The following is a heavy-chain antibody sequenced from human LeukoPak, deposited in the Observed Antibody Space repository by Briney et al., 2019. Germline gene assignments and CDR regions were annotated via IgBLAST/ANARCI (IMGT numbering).Heavy chain of an antibody. CDR3: ATGPVVTPFDY. J-gene: IGHJ4*02. D-gene: IGHD4-23*01. V-gene: IGHV1-2*02. Sequence: ASVKVSCKASGYTFTGYYMHWVRQAPGQGLEWMGWINPNSGGTNYAQKFQGRVTTTRDTSISTAYMELSSLRSEDTAVYYCATGPVVTPFDYWGQGTLVTVSS. CDR2: INPNSGGT. CDR1: GYTFTGYY.